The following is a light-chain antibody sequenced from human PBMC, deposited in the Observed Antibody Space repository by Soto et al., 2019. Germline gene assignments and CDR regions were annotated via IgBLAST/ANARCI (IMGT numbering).Light chain of an antibody. Sequence: QSVLTHPASVSWSPGQSITISCTGTSSDVGGYDYVSWYQQLPDKAPKLMLYEVSNRPSGVSSRFSGSKSGNTASLTISGLQAEEEADYYCSSFTSSDTLVFGTGTKVTXL. CDR3: SSFTSSDTLV. CDR2: EVS. J-gene: IGLJ1*01. CDR1: SSDVGGYDY. V-gene: IGLV2-14*01.